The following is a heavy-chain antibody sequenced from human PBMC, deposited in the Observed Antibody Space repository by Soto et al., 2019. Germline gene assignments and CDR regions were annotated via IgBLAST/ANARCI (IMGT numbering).Heavy chain of an antibody. D-gene: IGHD3-10*01. CDR1: GGSFSGYY. V-gene: IGHV4-34*01. Sequence: QVQLQQWGAGLLKPSETLSLTCAVYGGSFSGYYWSWIRQPPGKGLEWIGEINHSGSTNYNPSLNSRDTLSVDTSKNQFSLSLSSVTAADTALYYCARGLVLLWFGDATYDAFDIWGQGTMVTVSS. J-gene: IGHJ3*02. CDR2: INHSGST. CDR3: ARGLVLLWFGDATYDAFDI.